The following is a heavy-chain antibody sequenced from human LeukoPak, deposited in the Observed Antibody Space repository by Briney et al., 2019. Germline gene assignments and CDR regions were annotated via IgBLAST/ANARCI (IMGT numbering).Heavy chain of an antibody. V-gene: IGHV1-18*01. Sequence: GAPVKVSCKASGYTFTSYGISWVRQAPGQGLEWMGWISAYNGNTNYAQKLQGRVTMTTDTSTSTAYMELRSLRSDDTAVYYCARVGYSSGWYIRWYFDLWGRRTLVTVSS. CDR3: ARVGYSSGWYIRWYFDL. CDR2: ISAYNGNT. CDR1: GYTFTSYG. J-gene: IGHJ2*01. D-gene: IGHD6-19*01.